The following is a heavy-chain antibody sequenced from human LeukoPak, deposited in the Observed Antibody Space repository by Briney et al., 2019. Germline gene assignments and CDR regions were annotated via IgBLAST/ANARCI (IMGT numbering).Heavy chain of an antibody. J-gene: IGHJ4*02. V-gene: IGHV3-23*01. CDR3: AKAPYGYDSSGYPPDY. D-gene: IGHD3-22*01. CDR2: ISGSGGST. Sequence: GGSLRLSCAASGFTFSSYAMSWVRQAPGKGLEWVSAISGSGGSTYHADSVKGRFTISRDNSKNTLYLQMNSLRAEDTAVYYCAKAPYGYDSSGYPPDYWGQGTLVTVSS. CDR1: GFTFSSYA.